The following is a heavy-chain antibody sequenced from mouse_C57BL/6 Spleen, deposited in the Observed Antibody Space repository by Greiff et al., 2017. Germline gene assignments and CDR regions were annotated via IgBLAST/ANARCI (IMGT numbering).Heavy chain of an antibody. Sequence: QVQLKQSGAELVKPGASVKLSCKASGYTFTSYWMQWVKQRPGQGLEWIGEIDPSDSYTNYNQKFKGKATLTVDTSSSTAYMQLSSLTSEDSAVYYCARGGGTGWFAYWGQGTLVTVAA. CDR2: IDPSDSYT. V-gene: IGHV1-50*01. D-gene: IGHD3-3*01. CDR3: ARGGGTGWFAY. J-gene: IGHJ3*01. CDR1: GYTFTSYW.